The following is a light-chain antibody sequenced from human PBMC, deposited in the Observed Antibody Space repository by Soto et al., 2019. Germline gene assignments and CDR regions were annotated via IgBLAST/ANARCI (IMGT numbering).Light chain of an antibody. CDR1: QSVGTF. CDR3: LQRNNWPPWT. CDR2: DAS. J-gene: IGKJ1*01. V-gene: IGKV3-11*01. Sequence: EIVLTQSPGTLSPSPGERATLSCRASQSVGTFLAWYQLKPGQAPRLVIYDASNRAAGIPDRFSGSGSGTDFTLTISGLEPEDFALYYCLQRNNWPPWTFGQGTKVDIK.